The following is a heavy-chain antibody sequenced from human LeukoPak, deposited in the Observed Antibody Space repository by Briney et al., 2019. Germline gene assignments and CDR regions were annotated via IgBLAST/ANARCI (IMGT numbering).Heavy chain of an antibody. D-gene: IGHD3-10*01. J-gene: IGHJ4*02. CDR1: GFTVSSNY. V-gene: IGHV3-53*01. CDR3: ARDTAYYYGSGSYD. CDR2: IYSGGST. Sequence: GGSLRLSCAVSGFTVSSNYMSWVRQAPGKGLEWVSVIYSGGSTYYADSVKGRFTISRDNSKNTLYLQMNSLRAEDTAVYYCARDTAYYYGSGSYDWGQGTLVTVSS.